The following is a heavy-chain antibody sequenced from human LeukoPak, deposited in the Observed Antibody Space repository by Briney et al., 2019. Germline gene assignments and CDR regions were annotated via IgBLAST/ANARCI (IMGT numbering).Heavy chain of an antibody. D-gene: IGHD3-22*01. CDR2: IKSDGSSI. V-gene: IGHV3-74*01. CDR3: ARDRIRTYYYDSSGYSPFDY. Sequence: PGGSLRLSCAASAFGDYWMDWVRQAPGKGLVWVSRIKSDGSSITYADSVRGRFTISRDNAKNTLYLQMNSLRAEDTAVYYCARDRIRTYYYDSSGYSPFDYWGQGTLVTVSS. CDR1: AFGDYW. J-gene: IGHJ4*02.